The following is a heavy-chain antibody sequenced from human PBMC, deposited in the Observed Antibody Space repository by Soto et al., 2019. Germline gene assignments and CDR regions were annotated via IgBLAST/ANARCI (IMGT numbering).Heavy chain of an antibody. J-gene: IGHJ4*02. CDR2: ISAYNGNT. CDR1: GYTFTSYG. CDR3: VRVQRYCSSTSCYGVYYFDY. D-gene: IGHD2-2*01. Sequence: QVQLVQSGAEVKKPGASVKVSCKASGYTFTSYGISWVRQAPGQGLEWMGWISAYNGNTNYAQKLQGRVTMTTDTTTSTAYMELRSLRSDDTAVYYCVRVQRYCSSTSCYGVYYFDYWGQGTLVTVSS. V-gene: IGHV1-18*01.